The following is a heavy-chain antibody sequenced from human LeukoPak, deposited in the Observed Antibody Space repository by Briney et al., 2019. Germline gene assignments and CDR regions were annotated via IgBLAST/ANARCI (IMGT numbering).Heavy chain of an antibody. Sequence: PGGSLRLSCAASGFTFSDYYMSWIRQAPGKGLEWVSYISSSGSTIYYADSVKGRFTISRDNAKNSLYLQMNSLRAEDTAVYYWAREPPGGYYDSSTPDYWGQGTLVTVSS. D-gene: IGHD3-22*01. J-gene: IGHJ4*02. CDR1: GFTFSDYY. CDR3: AREPPGGYYDSSTPDY. CDR2: ISSSGSTI. V-gene: IGHV3-11*04.